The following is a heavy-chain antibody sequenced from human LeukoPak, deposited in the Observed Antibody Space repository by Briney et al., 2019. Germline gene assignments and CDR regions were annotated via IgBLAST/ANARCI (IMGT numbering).Heavy chain of an antibody. D-gene: IGHD1-26*01. Sequence: GGSLRLSCAASGFSFTNYGMHWVRQAPGKGLEWVAFMRYDGSKEYYGGSVKGRFTISRDNSKNIPYLQMNSLRGEDAAVYYCAKDGMQVQPRDYYYYMDVWGKGTTVIISS. CDR2: MRYDGSKE. CDR1: GFSFTNYG. CDR3: AKDGMQVQPRDYYYYMDV. V-gene: IGHV3-30*02. J-gene: IGHJ6*03.